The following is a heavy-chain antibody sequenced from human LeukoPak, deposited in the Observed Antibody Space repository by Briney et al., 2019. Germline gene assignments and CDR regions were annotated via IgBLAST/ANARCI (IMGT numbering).Heavy chain of an antibody. Sequence: SGTLSLTCAVSGGSISSSNWWSWVRQPPGKGLEWIGEIYHSGSTNYNPSLRSRVTISVDKSKNQFSLKLSSVTAADTAVYYCASRPYNSSPFDYWGQGTLVTVSS. D-gene: IGHD6-6*01. CDR1: GGSISSSNW. CDR3: ASRPYNSSPFDY. V-gene: IGHV4-4*02. J-gene: IGHJ4*02. CDR2: IYHSGST.